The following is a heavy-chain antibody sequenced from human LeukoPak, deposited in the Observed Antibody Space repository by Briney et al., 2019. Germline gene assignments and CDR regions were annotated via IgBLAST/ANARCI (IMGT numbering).Heavy chain of an antibody. CDR3: AKGVGGYCSSTDCRAYDN. D-gene: IGHD2-2*01. CDR2: ISGSGGST. CDR1: GFTFRSYA. J-gene: IGHJ4*02. Sequence: GGSLRLSCAASGFTFRSYAMSWVRQAPGKGLEWVSGISGSGGSTDYADSVKGRFTISRDNSKNTLYLQMNSLRAEDTAVYYCAKGVGGYCSSTDCRAYDNWGQGTLVTVSS. V-gene: IGHV3-23*01.